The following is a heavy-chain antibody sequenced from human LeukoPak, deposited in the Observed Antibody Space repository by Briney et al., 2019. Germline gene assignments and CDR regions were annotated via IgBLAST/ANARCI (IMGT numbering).Heavy chain of an antibody. D-gene: IGHD2-15*01. V-gene: IGHV3-23*01. J-gene: IGHJ4*02. CDR1: GFTFSSYN. Sequence: GGSLRLSCAASGFTFSSYNMDWVRQAPGKGLEWVSTITGSGDTTYYADSVKGRFTISRDNSKNTLYLQMNSLRAEDTAVYYCAKARGYCSGGTCYSGFDYWGQGTLVTVSS. CDR3: AKARGYCSGGTCYSGFDY. CDR2: ITGSGDTT.